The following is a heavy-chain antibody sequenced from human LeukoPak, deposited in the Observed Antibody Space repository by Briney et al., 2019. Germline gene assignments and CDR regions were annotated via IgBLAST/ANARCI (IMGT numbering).Heavy chain of an antibody. D-gene: IGHD3-22*01. J-gene: IGHJ4*02. V-gene: IGHV4-59*08. CDR1: GGSISSYY. CDR3: AGQHRSGYYYFDY. CDR2: ISYSGST. Sequence: SETLSLTCTVSGGSISSYYWSWIRQPPGMGLEWLGYISYSGSTNYNPSLVSRVTISLDTSKNQFSLKLTSVTAADTAVYYCAGQHRSGYYYFDYWGQGTLVTVSS.